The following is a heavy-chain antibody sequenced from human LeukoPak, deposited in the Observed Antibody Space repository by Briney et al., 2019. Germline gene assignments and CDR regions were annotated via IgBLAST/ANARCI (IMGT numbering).Heavy chain of an antibody. Sequence: GGSLRLSCAASGFTFSSYAMSWVRQAPGKGLEWVSAISGSGGSTYYADSVKGRFTISRDNSKNMLYLQMNSLRAEDTAVYYCAKARPAAIRGYYFDYWGQGTLVTVSS. CDR2: ISGSGGST. J-gene: IGHJ4*02. V-gene: IGHV3-23*01. CDR3: AKARPAAIRGYYFDY. D-gene: IGHD2-2*02. CDR1: GFTFSSYA.